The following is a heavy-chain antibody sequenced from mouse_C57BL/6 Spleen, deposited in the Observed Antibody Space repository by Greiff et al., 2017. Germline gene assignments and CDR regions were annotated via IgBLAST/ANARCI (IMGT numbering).Heavy chain of an antibody. CDR2: INPNNGGT. J-gene: IGHJ3*01. CDR3: ARGDYDYDEWFAY. V-gene: IGHV1-26*01. Sequence: VQLQQSGPELVKPGASVKISCKASGYTFTDYYMNWVKQSHGKSLEWIGDINPNNGGTSYNQKFKGKATLTVDKSSSTAYMELRSLTSEDSAVYYCARGDYDYDEWFAYWGQGTLVTVSA. CDR1: GYTFTDYY. D-gene: IGHD2-4*01.